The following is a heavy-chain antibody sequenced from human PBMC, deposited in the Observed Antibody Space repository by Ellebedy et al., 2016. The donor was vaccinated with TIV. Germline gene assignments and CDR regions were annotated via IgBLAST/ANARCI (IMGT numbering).Heavy chain of an antibody. Sequence: GGSLRLSXAASGFLFNQYGMHWVRQAPGKGLEWVAVIANDGRNKYYGDSVKGRFTISRDNSKNTLYLQMNSLKVEDTAVYYCANMAWGNEDDSVDSWGQGTLVTVSS. CDR1: GFLFNQYG. CDR2: IANDGRNK. V-gene: IGHV3-30*18. CDR3: ANMAWGNEDDSVDS. J-gene: IGHJ5*01. D-gene: IGHD3-3*01.